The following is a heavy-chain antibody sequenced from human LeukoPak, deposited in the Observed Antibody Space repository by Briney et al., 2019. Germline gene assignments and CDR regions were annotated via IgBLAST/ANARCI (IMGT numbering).Heavy chain of an antibody. J-gene: IGHJ3*02. V-gene: IGHV4-59*01. D-gene: IGHD1-26*01. Sequence: PSETLSLTCTVSGGSISSYYWSWIRQPPGKGLEWIGYIYYSGSTNYNPSLKSRVTISVDTSKNQFSLKLSSVTAADTAVYYCARAWGSGSYWLVIDAFDIWGQGTMVTVSS. CDR1: GGSISSYY. CDR3: ARAWGSGSYWLVIDAFDI. CDR2: IYYSGST.